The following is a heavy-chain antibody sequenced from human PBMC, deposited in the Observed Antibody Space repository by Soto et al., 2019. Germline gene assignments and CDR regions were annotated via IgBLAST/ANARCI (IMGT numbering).Heavy chain of an antibody. CDR1: GGTFSSYA. D-gene: IGHD2-15*01. CDR2: IIPIFNKV. J-gene: IGHJ4*02. Sequence: QVQLVQSGAEVKKPGSSLKVSCKSSGGTFSSYAISWVRQAPGQGLEWLGGIIPIFNKVNYAQKSQGRGTLTADDSTSTAYMELSSLRSDDTAVYYCARAPIRLCSGDNCYSGLDSWGQGTLVIVSS. V-gene: IGHV1-69*12. CDR3: ARAPIRLCSGDNCYSGLDS.